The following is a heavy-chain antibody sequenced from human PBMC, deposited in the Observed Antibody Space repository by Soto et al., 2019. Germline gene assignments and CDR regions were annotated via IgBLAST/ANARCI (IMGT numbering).Heavy chain of an antibody. V-gene: IGHV3-49*01. D-gene: IGHD1-1*01. Sequence: GGSLRLSCTSSGFTFVDYAMSLFRQAPGKGLEWVGFIRSKTYGETTQYTASVIGRFTISRNDSKSIAYLQMDSLRTEDTAVYYCTSTFGRGYYFYGMDVWGQGTTVTVSS. CDR2: IRSKTYGETT. CDR1: GFTFVDYA. J-gene: IGHJ6*02. CDR3: TSTFGRGYYFYGMDV.